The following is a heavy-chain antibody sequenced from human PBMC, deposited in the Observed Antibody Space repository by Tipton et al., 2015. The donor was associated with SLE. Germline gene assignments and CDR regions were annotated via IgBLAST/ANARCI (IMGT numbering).Heavy chain of an antibody. CDR1: GFTFSSYW. CDR3: ARVVMYYYGSGSFANNWFDP. CDR2: INSGGSST. D-gene: IGHD3-10*01. V-gene: IGHV3-74*01. Sequence: SLRLSCAASGFTFSSYWMHWVRQAPGKGLVWVARINSGGSSTSNADSVKGRFTITRDNAKNTLYLQMNSLSAEDTAVYYCARVVMYYYGSGSFANNWFDPWGQGTLVTVSS. J-gene: IGHJ5*02.